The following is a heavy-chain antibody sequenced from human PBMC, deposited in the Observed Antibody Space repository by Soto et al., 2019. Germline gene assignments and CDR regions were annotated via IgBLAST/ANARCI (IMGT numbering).Heavy chain of an antibody. CDR1: GFSLSTSGVG. V-gene: IGHV2-5*01. J-gene: IGHJ5*02. D-gene: IGHD3-22*01. Sequence: SGPTLVNPTQTLTLTCTFSGFSLSTSGVGVGWIRQPPGKALEWLALIYWNDDKRYSPSLKSRLTITKDTSKNQVVLTMTNMDPVDTATYYCAHRPITMILSDCLDPWGQGTLVTVSS. CDR3: AHRPITMILSDCLDP. CDR2: IYWNDDK.